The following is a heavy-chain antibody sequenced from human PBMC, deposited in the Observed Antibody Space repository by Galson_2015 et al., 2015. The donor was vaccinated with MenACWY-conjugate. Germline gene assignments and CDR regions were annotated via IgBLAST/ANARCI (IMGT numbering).Heavy chain of an antibody. CDR1: GFSLTTSGMC. J-gene: IGHJ3*02. CDR2: IAWDNDK. V-gene: IGHV2-70*11. Sequence: PALVKPTPTLTLTCTFSGFSLTTSGMCVSWIRQPPGKALEWLARIAWDNDKYYNRSLKTRLTISKDTSKNQVVLTMTNMDPVDTATYYCARKKMVRGSNDAFDIWGQGTMVTVSS. D-gene: IGHD3-10*01. CDR3: ARKKMVRGSNDAFDI.